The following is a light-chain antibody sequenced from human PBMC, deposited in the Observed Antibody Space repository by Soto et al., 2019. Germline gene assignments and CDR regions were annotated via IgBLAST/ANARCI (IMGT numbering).Light chain of an antibody. CDR2: GAS. CDR3: QQYGSSPLT. CDR1: QSVSSSY. J-gene: IGKJ4*01. V-gene: IGKV3-20*01. Sequence: IVLTQSPGTLSLSPGERATLSCRASQSVSSSYLAWYQQEPGQAPRLLIYGASSRATGIPDRFSGSGSGTDFTLTISRLEPEDFAVYYCQQYGSSPLTFGGGTKVDNK.